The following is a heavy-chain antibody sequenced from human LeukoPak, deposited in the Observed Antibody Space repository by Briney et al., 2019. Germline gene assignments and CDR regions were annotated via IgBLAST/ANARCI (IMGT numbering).Heavy chain of an antibody. CDR2: ISYDGSNK. Sequence: GESLRLSCTASGFTFSNYAMHWVRQAPGKGLEWVTVISYDGSNKYYADSVKGRFTISRDNSRNTLYLQFSSLRAEDTAVYYCARDSSGHPYYFDYWGQGTLVTVSS. V-gene: IGHV3-30*04. CDR1: GFTFSNYA. J-gene: IGHJ4*02. D-gene: IGHD3-22*01. CDR3: ARDSSGHPYYFDY.